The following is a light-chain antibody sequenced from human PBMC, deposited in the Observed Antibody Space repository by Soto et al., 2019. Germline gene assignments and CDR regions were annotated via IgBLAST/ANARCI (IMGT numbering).Light chain of an antibody. CDR2: EAS. CDR3: QQRSNWPPFS. CDR1: QSITNY. Sequence: EMVLTQSPATLSLSPGERATLSCRVNQSITNYLAWFQQKPGQAPRLLIYEASTRAAGIPAKFSGSGSGTDFTLTISSLEPEDFAVYYCQQRSNWPPFSVGQGPKLEIK. J-gene: IGKJ2*03. V-gene: IGKV3-11*01.